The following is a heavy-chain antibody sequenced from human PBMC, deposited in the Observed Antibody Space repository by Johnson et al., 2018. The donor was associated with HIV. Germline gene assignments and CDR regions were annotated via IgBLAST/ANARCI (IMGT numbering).Heavy chain of an antibody. Sequence: VQLVESGGGLARPGGSLRLSCAASGFTVNSNYINWVRQAPGKGLECVPGIYSGGRTYYAESVKGRFTISRDNSKNTRYLQMNSLRAEDMAVYYCARRAHDAFDIWGQGTMVTVSS. CDR1: GFTVNSNY. CDR2: IYSGGRT. V-gene: IGHV3-66*01. CDR3: ARRAHDAFDI. J-gene: IGHJ3*02.